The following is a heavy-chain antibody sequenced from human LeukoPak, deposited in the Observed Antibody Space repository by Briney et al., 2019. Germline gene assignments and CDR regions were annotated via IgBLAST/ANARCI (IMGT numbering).Heavy chain of an antibody. CDR1: GGSISSSSYY. CDR2: IYYSGST. Sequence: SETLSLTCTVSGGSISSSSYYWGWIRQPPGKGLEWIGSIYYSGSTYYNPSLKSRVTISVDTSKNQFSLKLSSVTAADTAVYYCARSNGGSNGAFDIWGQGTMVTVSS. D-gene: IGHD2-8*01. CDR3: ARSNGGSNGAFDI. V-gene: IGHV4-39*01. J-gene: IGHJ3*02.